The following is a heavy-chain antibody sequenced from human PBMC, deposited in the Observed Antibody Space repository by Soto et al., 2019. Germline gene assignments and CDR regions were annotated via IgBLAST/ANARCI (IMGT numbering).Heavy chain of an antibody. V-gene: IGHV1-69*06. CDR2: IIPIFGTA. Sequence: ASVKVCCKASGGTFSSYAISWVRQAPGQGLEWMGGIIPIFGTANYAQKFQGRVTITADKSTSTAYMELRSLRSEDTAVYYCARPRSSGWPSDYYYYGMDVWGQGTTVTVSS. J-gene: IGHJ6*02. D-gene: IGHD6-19*01. CDR3: ARPRSSGWPSDYYYYGMDV. CDR1: GGTFSSYA.